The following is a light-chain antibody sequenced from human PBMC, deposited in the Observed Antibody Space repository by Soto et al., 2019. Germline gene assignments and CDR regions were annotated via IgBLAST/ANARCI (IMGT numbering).Light chain of an antibody. V-gene: IGKV3-20*01. Sequence: EIVLTQSPGTLSLSPVERATLSCRASQSVSSSYLAWYQQKPGQAPRLLIYGASSRATVIPDRFSGSGSGTDFTLTISRLEPEDFAVYYCQQYGSSPSWTFGQGTKVDIK. CDR3: QQYGSSPSWT. CDR1: QSVSSSY. CDR2: GAS. J-gene: IGKJ1*01.